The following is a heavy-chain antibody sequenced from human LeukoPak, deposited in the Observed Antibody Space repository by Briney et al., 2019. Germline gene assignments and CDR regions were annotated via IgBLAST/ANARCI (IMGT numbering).Heavy chain of an antibody. Sequence: GTSLRLSCVGSGLSFSNYGIHWVRQAPGMGLEWVAVIAYDGKNKYYTDSVKGRFTISRDNSKSTVYLQMNSLRAEDTALYYCAKGGLERPGYWGQGTLVTVSS. CDR3: AKGGLERPGY. CDR2: IAYDGKNK. D-gene: IGHD1-1*01. J-gene: IGHJ4*02. V-gene: IGHV3-30*18. CDR1: GLSFSNYG.